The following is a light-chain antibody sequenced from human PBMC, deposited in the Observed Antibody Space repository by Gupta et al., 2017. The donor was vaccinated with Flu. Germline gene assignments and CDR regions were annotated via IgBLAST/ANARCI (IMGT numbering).Light chain of an antibody. CDR1: STNIGSHG. J-gene: IGLJ2*01. V-gene: IGLV1-44*01. Sequence: QPVVTHPLSVSGTPGQRVTIPCSGISTNIGSHGLNWYQQVPGTAPKLLIYGSNKRPAGVPDRFSGSESGTSASLAISGLQAEDEAEYFCSLWDDSRNGMLFGGGTKLTVL. CDR3: SLWDDSRNGML. CDR2: GSN.